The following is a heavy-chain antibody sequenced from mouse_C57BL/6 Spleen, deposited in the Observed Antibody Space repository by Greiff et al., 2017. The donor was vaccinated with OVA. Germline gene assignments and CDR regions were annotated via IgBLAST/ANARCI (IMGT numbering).Heavy chain of an antibody. CDR3: ARDRVTGGAMDD. CDR1: GFTFSSYA. CDR2: ISDGGSYT. J-gene: IGHJ4*01. Sequence: EVMLVESGGGLVKPGGSLKLSCAASGFTFSSYAMSWVRQTPEKRLEWVATISDGGSYTYYPDNVKGRFTISRDNAKNNLYLQMSHLKSEDTAMYYCARDRVTGGAMDDWGQGTSVTVSS. V-gene: IGHV5-4*01. D-gene: IGHD4-1*01.